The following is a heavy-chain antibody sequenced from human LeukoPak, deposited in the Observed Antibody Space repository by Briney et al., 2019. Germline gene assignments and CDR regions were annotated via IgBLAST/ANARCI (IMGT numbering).Heavy chain of an antibody. Sequence: PGGSLRLSCAASGFTFSSYSMNWVRQAPGKGLEWVSSISSSSSYIYYADSAKGRFTISRDNAKNSLYLQMNSLRAEDTAVYYCARDRPYGGQYFDYWGQGTLVTVSS. D-gene: IGHD5-12*01. CDR1: GFTFSSYS. V-gene: IGHV3-21*01. CDR2: ISSSSSYI. CDR3: ARDRPYGGQYFDY. J-gene: IGHJ4*02.